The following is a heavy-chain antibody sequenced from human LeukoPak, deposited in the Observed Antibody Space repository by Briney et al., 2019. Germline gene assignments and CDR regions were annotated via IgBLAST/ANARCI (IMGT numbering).Heavy chain of an antibody. CDR3: ASGAYYYDSSGYYLGSLDY. Sequence: GRSLRLSCAASGFTFSSYGMNWVRQAPGKGLEWVSSISSSSSYIYYADSVKGRFTISRDNAKNSLYLQMNSLRAEDTAVYYCASGAYYYDSSGYYLGSLDYWGQGTLVTVSS. CDR2: ISSSSSYI. V-gene: IGHV3-21*01. CDR1: GFTFSSYG. J-gene: IGHJ4*02. D-gene: IGHD3-22*01.